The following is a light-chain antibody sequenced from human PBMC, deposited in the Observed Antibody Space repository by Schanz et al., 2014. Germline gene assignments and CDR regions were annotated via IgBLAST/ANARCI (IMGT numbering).Light chain of an antibody. CDR3: QSYDSSLSAWV. J-gene: IGLJ3*02. Sequence: QSVLTQPPSVSGAPGQRVTISCTGSNSNIGATYVVHWYQQLPGTAPKLLIYDNNSRPSGVPDRFSASKSGTSASLAITGLQAEDEADYYCQSYDSSLSAWVFGGGTKLTVL. V-gene: IGLV1-40*01. CDR2: DNN. CDR1: NSNIGATYV.